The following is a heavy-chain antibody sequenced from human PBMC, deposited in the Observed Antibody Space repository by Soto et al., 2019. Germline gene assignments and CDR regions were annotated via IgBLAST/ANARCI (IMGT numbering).Heavy chain of an antibody. CDR2: IYYSGST. J-gene: IGHJ4*02. CDR3: ARVDFHYGGNVDY. D-gene: IGHD4-17*01. Sequence: SETLSLTCTVSGGSISSGDYYWSWIRQPPGKGLEWIGYIYYSGSTYYNPSLKGRVTISVDTSKNQFSLKLSSVTAADTAVYYCARVDFHYGGNVDYWGQGTLVTVSS. V-gene: IGHV4-30-4*01. CDR1: GGSISSGDYY.